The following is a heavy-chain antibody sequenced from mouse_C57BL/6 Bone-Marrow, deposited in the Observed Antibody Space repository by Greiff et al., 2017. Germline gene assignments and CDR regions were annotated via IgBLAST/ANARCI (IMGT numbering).Heavy chain of an antibody. D-gene: IGHD2-4*01. J-gene: IGHJ4*01. V-gene: IGHV14-2*01. CDR2: IDPEDGET. Sequence: VQLKESGAELVKPGASVKLSCTASGFNIKDYYMHWVKQRTEQGLEWIGRIDPEDGETKYAPKFQGKATITADTSSNTAYLQLSSLTSEDTAVYYCASVYYDYLYYYAMDYWGQGTSGTVSA. CDR1: GFNIKDYY. CDR3: ASVYYDYLYYYAMDY.